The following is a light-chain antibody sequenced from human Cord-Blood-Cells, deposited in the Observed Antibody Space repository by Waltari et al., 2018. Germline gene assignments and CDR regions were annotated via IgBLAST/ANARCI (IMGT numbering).Light chain of an antibody. CDR2: WAS. V-gene: IGKV4-1*01. Sequence: EIVMTQSRDSLAVSLGGRATSNCKSSPSVLYCSNNKNYLNWYQQKPGQPPKLLIYWASTRESGVPDRVSGSGSRTDFTLTNSSLQAEDVAVYYCQQYYSTPPTFGQGTRLEIK. J-gene: IGKJ5*01. CDR1: PSVLYCSNNKNY. CDR3: QQYYSTPPT.